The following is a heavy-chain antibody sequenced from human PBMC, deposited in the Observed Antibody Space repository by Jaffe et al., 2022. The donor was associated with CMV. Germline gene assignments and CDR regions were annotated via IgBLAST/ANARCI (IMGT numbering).Heavy chain of an antibody. CDR2: ISSSSSYT. Sequence: QVQLVESGGGLVKPGGSLRLSCAASGFTFSDYYMSWIRQAPGKGLEWVSYISSSSSYTNYADSVKGRFTISRDNAKNSLYLQMNSLRAEDTAVYYCARAHTSYYDFWSGLTEALDPYYMDVWGKGTTVTVSS. CDR1: GFTFSDYY. V-gene: IGHV3-11*06. D-gene: IGHD3-3*01. CDR3: ARAHTSYYDFWSGLTEALDPYYMDV. J-gene: IGHJ6*03.